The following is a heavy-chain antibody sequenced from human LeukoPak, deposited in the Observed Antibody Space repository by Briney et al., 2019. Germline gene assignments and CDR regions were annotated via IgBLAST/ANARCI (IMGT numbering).Heavy chain of an antibody. J-gene: IGHJ3*02. V-gene: IGHV4-30-4*01. CDR3: ARGFVEMATIVGAFDI. D-gene: IGHD5-24*01. CDR1: GGSISSGDYY. Sequence: PSETLSLTCTVSGGSISSGDYYWSWIRQPPGKGLEWIGYIYYSGSTYYNPSLKSRVTISVDTSKNQFSLKLSSVTAADTAVYYCARGFVEMATIVGAFDIWGQGTMVTVSS. CDR2: IYYSGST.